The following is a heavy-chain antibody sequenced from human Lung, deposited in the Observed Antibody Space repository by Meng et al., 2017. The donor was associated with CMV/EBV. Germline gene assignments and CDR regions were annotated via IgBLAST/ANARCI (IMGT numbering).Heavy chain of an antibody. D-gene: IGHD1-26*01. Sequence: APVVPAGGEVKKPGAHWKVSCKASGYTFTNYGITWVRQAPGQGLEWMGWINAYNGDTNCAQTLQGRVTMTTDTSTSTAYMELRSLRSDDTAVYYCARVEVGITSGDYWGQGTLVTVSS. J-gene: IGHJ4*02. CDR2: INAYNGDT. CDR3: ARVEVGITSGDY. CDR1: GYTFTNYG. V-gene: IGHV1-18*01.